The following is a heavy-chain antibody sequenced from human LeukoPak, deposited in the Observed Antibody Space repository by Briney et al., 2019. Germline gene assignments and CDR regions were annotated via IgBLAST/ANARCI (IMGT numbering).Heavy chain of an antibody. CDR2: ISAYNGNT. D-gene: IGHD5-12*01. J-gene: IGHJ6*02. CDR3: ARDSGYENYYYYGMDV. V-gene: IGHV1-18*01. Sequence: EASVKVSCKASGYTFTSYGISWVRQAPGQGLEWMGWISAYNGNTNYAQELQGRVTMTTDTSTSTAYMELRSLRSDDTAVYYCARDSGYENYYYYGMDVWGQGTTVTVSS. CDR1: GYTFTSYG.